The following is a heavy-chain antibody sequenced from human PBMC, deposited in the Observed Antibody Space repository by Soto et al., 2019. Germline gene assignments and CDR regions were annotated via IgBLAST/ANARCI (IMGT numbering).Heavy chain of an antibody. D-gene: IGHD1-26*01. CDR3: ARGGSLYWYFDL. J-gene: IGHJ2*01. CDR1: GYTFTSYA. V-gene: IGHV1-3*01. CDR2: INAGNGNT. Sequence: QVQLVQSGAEVKKPGASVKVSCKASGYTFTSYAMHWVRQAPGQRLEWMGWINAGNGNTKYSQKFQGRVTITRDTSASPAYMELSSLRSEGTAVYYCARGGSLYWYFDLWGRGTLFTFSS.